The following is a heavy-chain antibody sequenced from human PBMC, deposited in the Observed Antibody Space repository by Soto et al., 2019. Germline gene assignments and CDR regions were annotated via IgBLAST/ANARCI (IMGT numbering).Heavy chain of an antibody. CDR1: EFTFSNFG. J-gene: IGHJ3*02. CDR3: ARVDVVVAADAFDI. CDR2: IYYDGSNE. D-gene: IGHD2-15*01. Sequence: QVQLVESGGGVVQPGRSLRLSCAASEFTFSNFGMHWVHQAPGKGLEWVAVIYYDGSNEYYADSVKGRFTISRDNSKNTLYLQMNSLRAEDTAVYYCARVDVVVAADAFDIWGQGTMVTVSP. V-gene: IGHV3-33*01.